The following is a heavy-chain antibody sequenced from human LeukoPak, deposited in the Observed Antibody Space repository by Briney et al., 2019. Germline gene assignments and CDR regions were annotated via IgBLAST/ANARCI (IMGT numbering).Heavy chain of an antibody. D-gene: IGHD5-24*01. CDR1: GGTVNSGSYY. CDR3: AREDGYSQADY. J-gene: IGHJ4*02. Sequence: SETLSLTGTVSGGTVNSGSYYWSWIRQPPGKGLEWIGYIYYTGSTYYNSSLKSRVTISLDTSKNQFSLILSSVTAADTAVYYCAREDGYSQADYWGQETLVTVSS. V-gene: IGHV4-61*01. CDR2: IYYTGST.